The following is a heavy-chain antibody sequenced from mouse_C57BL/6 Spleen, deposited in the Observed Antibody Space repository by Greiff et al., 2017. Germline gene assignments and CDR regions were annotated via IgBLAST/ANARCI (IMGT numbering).Heavy chain of an antibody. V-gene: IGHV1-64*01. Sequence: QVQLKQPGAELVKPGASVKLSCKASGYTFTSYWMHWVKQRPGQGLEWIGMIHPNSGSTNYNEKFKSKATLTVDKSSSTAYMQLSSLTSEDSAVYYCASHYGSSYVDWYFDVWGTGTTVTVSS. CDR3: ASHYGSSYVDWYFDV. D-gene: IGHD1-1*01. CDR1: GYTFTSYW. CDR2: IHPNSGST. J-gene: IGHJ1*03.